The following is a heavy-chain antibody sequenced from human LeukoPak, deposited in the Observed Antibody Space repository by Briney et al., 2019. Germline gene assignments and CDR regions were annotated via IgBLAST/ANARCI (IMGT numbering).Heavy chain of an antibody. D-gene: IGHD2-2*02. CDR1: GYSFTSYW. Sequence: GESLKISRKGSGYSFTSYWIGWVRQMPGKGLEWMGIIYPGDSDTRYSPSFQGQVTISADKSISTAYLQWSSLKASDTAMYYCARAGYCSSTSCYNGRGYYYMDVWGKGTTVTVSS. J-gene: IGHJ6*03. CDR2: IYPGDSDT. CDR3: ARAGYCSSTSCYNGRGYYYMDV. V-gene: IGHV5-51*01.